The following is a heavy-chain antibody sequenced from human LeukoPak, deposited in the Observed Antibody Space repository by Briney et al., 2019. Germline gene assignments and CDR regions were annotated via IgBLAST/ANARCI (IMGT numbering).Heavy chain of an antibody. Sequence: GGSLRLSCAASGFTFNTYAMSWVRQAPGKGLEWVGFIRSKAYGGTTEYAASVKGRFTISRDDSKSIAYLQMNSLKTEDTAVYYCTRVSGAAAAHFDYWGQGTLVTVSS. J-gene: IGHJ4*02. CDR1: GFTFNTYA. D-gene: IGHD6-13*01. CDR3: TRVSGAAAAHFDY. CDR2: IRSKAYGGTT. V-gene: IGHV3-49*04.